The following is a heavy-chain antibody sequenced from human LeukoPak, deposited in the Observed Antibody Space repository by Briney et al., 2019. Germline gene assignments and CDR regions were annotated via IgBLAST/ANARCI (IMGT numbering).Heavy chain of an antibody. J-gene: IGHJ4*02. V-gene: IGHV1-18*01. CDR1: GYTFSNYG. Sequence: ASVKVSCKASGYTFSNYGISWVRQAPGQGLEWMGWISAYNGNTNYAQKLQGRVTMTTDTSTSTAYMELRSLRSDDTAVYYRARVPSDYDFWSGDYYFDYWGQGTLVTVSS. CDR2: ISAYNGNT. CDR3: ARVPSDYDFWSGDYYFDY. D-gene: IGHD3-3*01.